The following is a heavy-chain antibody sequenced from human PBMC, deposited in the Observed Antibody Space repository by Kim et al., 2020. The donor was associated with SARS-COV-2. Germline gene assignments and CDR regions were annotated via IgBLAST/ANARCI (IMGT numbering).Heavy chain of an antibody. D-gene: IGHD3-10*01. CDR3: AKEVVAWFGPGHVYSYFGLDV. J-gene: IGHJ6*02. Sequence: GGSLRLSCAASGFNFNSYAMTWVRQAPGKGLEWVSVISASGVTTYYADSVKGRFTISRDNSRNTLNLQMNSLRAEDTAIYFCAKEVVAWFGPGHVYSYFGLDVWGQGTSVIVSS. CDR2: ISASGVTT. V-gene: IGHV3-23*01. CDR1: GFNFNSYA.